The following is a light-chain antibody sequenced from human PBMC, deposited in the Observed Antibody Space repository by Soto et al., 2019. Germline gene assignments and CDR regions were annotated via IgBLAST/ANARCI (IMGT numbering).Light chain of an antibody. Sequence: DIQMTQSPSSLSASVGDRVTITCRASQSISSYLNWYQQKPGKAPNLLIYAASTLQSGVPLRFSGSGSGTDFTLTIRSLQPEDFATYYCQQSYTTPLTFGGGTKVEIK. J-gene: IGKJ4*01. V-gene: IGKV1-39*01. CDR1: QSISSY. CDR2: AAS. CDR3: QQSYTTPLT.